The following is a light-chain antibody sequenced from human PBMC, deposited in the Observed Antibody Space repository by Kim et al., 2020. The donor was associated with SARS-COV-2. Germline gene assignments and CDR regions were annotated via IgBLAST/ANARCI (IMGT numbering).Light chain of an antibody. Sequence: PGQTARITCSGDALPKEYAYWYQQKSGQAPVVVMYEDSKRASGIPERFSGSSSGTTATLTITGAQVEDEADYYCYSTDSSGNHRVFGGGTQLTVL. J-gene: IGLJ3*02. CDR2: EDS. V-gene: IGLV3-10*01. CDR1: ALPKEY. CDR3: YSTDSSGNHRV.